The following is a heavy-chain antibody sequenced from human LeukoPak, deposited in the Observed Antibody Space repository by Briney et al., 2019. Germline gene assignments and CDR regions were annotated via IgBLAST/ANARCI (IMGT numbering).Heavy chain of an antibody. J-gene: IGHJ4*02. Sequence: SETLSLTCTVSGDSISTSNSYWGWIRQPPGKGLEWIGSIYYSGNTYYNASLKSRVTISVDTSKNQFSLKLTSVTAADTAVYYCARGYSNNFDYWGQGTLVTVSS. D-gene: IGHD5-18*01. V-gene: IGHV4-39*07. CDR3: ARGYSNNFDY. CDR1: GDSISTSNSY. CDR2: IYYSGNT.